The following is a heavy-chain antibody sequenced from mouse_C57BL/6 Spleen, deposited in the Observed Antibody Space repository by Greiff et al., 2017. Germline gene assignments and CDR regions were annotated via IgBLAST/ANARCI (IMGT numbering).Heavy chain of an antibody. D-gene: IGHD2-3*01. V-gene: IGHV5-9-1*02. CDR2: ISSGDDYI. Sequence: EVKLVESGEGLVKPGGSLKLSCAASGFTFSSYAMSWVRQTPEKRLEWVAYISSGDDYIYYADTVKGRFTISRDNARNTLYLQMSSLKSEDTSMYYCTRVGGGYYLYYFDYWGQGTTLTVSS. CDR1: GFTFSSYA. CDR3: TRVGGGYYLYYFDY. J-gene: IGHJ2*01.